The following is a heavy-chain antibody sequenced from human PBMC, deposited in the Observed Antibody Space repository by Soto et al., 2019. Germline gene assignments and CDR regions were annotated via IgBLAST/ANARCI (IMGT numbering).Heavy chain of an antibody. Sequence: QVQLVQSGAEVKKPGASVKVSCKASGYTFTSYYLHWVRQAPGQGLEWMGIINPSGGSTSYAQKFQGRVTMIRDTSTSTVYMELSSLRSEDTAVYYCARDRSSRWFYFDYWGQGTLVTVSS. CDR2: INPSGGST. D-gene: IGHD2-2*01. CDR1: GYTFTSYY. J-gene: IGHJ4*02. CDR3: ARDRSSRWFYFDY. V-gene: IGHV1-46*01.